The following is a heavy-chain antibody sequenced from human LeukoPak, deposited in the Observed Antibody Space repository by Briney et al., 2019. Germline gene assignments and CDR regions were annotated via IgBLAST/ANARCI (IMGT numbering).Heavy chain of an antibody. CDR1: RFTFCRFW. D-gene: IGHD4-11*01. Sequence: AGGCLRRSSAAPRFTFCRFWMYWGRQNPRKGLWWGSLIIIDGTTTLDTDSLRGRGTISPDNTRNTRSLQKSRLRDEDTRVYYCATTEYVASHFDQWGQGTLVTVSS. V-gene: IGHV3-74*01. CDR3: ATTEYVASHFDQ. J-gene: IGHJ4*02. CDR2: IIIDGTTT.